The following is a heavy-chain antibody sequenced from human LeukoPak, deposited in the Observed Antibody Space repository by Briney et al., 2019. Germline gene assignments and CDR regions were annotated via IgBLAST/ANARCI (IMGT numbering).Heavy chain of an antibody. J-gene: IGHJ5*02. CDR1: GYTFTGYH. Sequence: ASVKVSCKASGYTFTGYHMHWVRQAPGQGLEWMGWINPNSGGTDYAQRFQGRVTMTRDTSISTAYMELSRLRSDDTAVYYCARDRGTTVTTYWFDPWGQGTLVTVSS. D-gene: IGHD4-17*01. CDR2: INPNSGGT. CDR3: ARDRGTTVTTYWFDP. V-gene: IGHV1-2*02.